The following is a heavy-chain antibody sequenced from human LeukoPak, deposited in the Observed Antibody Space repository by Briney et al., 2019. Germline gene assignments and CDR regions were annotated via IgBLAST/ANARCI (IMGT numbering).Heavy chain of an antibody. V-gene: IGHV4-4*07. J-gene: IGHJ6*03. CDR1: GDSISSSH. Sequence: SETLSLTCTVSGDSISSSHWSWIRQPAGKGLEWIGRISSTGNTRSNPSLKSRLTMSVDTSKNQFSLKLSSVTAADTAVYYCARAMNYYYNYMDVWGKGTTVTVSS. CDR2: ISSTGNT. CDR3: ARAMNYYYNYMDV. D-gene: IGHD3-10*01.